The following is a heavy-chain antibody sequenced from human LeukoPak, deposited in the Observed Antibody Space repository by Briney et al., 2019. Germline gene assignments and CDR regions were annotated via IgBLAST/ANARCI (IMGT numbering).Heavy chain of an antibody. Sequence: PSETLSLTCTVSGGSISSGGYYWSWIRQHPGKGLEWIGYIYYSGSTYYNPSLKSRVTISVDTSKNQFSLKLSSVTAADTAVYYCARETWYSGSYYSDYWGQGTLVAVSS. CDR2: IYYSGST. CDR3: ARETWYSGSYYSDY. D-gene: IGHD1-26*01. CDR1: GGSISSGGYY. J-gene: IGHJ4*02. V-gene: IGHV4-31*03.